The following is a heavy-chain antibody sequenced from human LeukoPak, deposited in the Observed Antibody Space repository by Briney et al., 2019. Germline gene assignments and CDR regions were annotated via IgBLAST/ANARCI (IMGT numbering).Heavy chain of an antibody. D-gene: IGHD5-18*01. CDR3: GRDTVGYGGAFDI. V-gene: IGHV3-23*01. CDR2: ISGSGGST. J-gene: IGHJ3*02. CDR1: GFTFSSYA. Sequence: PGGSLRLSCAASGFTFSSYAMSWVRQGPGKGLEWVSSISGSGGSTYYADPVKGRSTISRDNSKNTLYLQVNSLRPEDTAVYYCGRDTVGYGGAFDIWGQGTMVTVSS.